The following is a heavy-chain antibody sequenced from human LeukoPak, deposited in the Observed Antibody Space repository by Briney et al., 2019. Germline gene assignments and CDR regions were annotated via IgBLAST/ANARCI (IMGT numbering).Heavy chain of an antibody. CDR3: ARHGPYLGRLGWFDP. V-gene: IGHV4-61*08. Sequence: PSETLSLTCAVSGGSISGGAYYWSWIRQPPGKGLEWIGYIYYTGSTNYNPSLKSRVTISVDTSKNQFSLNLSSVTAADTAVYYCARHGPYLGRLGWFDPWGQGTLVTVSS. CDR2: IYYTGST. CDR1: GGSISGGAYY. D-gene: IGHD1-26*01. J-gene: IGHJ5*02.